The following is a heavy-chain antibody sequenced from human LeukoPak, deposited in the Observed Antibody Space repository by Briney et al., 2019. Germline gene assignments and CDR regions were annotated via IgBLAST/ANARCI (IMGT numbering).Heavy chain of an antibody. V-gene: IGHV3-7*02. CDR3: ASSPWGMPTIGGDS. CDR2: INHDGSEK. Sequence: GGSLRLSCAASGFSFSRHWMTWVRQAPGKGLEWVAHINHDGSEKYYVDSVKGRFTISRDNAQNSLHLQMNSLRAEDTAVYYCASSPWGMPTIGGDSWGQGTLVTVSS. J-gene: IGHJ5*01. D-gene: IGHD5-24*01. CDR1: GFSFSRHW.